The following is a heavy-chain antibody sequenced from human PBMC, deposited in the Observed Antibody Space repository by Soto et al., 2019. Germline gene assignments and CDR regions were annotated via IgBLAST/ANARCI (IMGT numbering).Heavy chain of an antibody. V-gene: IGHV4-31*03. CDR2: IYYSGST. J-gene: IGHJ4*02. CDR1: GGSISSGGYY. D-gene: IGHD2-21*02. Sequence: SETLSLTCTVSGGSISSGGYYWSWIRQHPGKGLEWIGYIYYSGSTYYNPSLKSRVTISVDTSKNQFSLKLSSVTAADTAVYYCARGHIVVVTAVYYFDYWGQGTLVTVSS. CDR3: ARGHIVVVTAVYYFDY.